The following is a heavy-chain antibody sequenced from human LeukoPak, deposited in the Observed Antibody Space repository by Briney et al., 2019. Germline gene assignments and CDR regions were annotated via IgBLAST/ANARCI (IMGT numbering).Heavy chain of an antibody. CDR3: ARASSDTIFGVGSIDY. Sequence: SETLSLTCAVYGGSFSGYYWSWIRQPPGKGLEWIGEINHSGSTNYNPSLKSRVTISVDTSKNQFSLKLSSVTAADTAVYYCARASSDTIFGVGSIDYWGQGTLVTVSS. D-gene: IGHD3-3*01. CDR1: GGSFSGYY. V-gene: IGHV4-34*01. CDR2: INHSGST. J-gene: IGHJ4*02.